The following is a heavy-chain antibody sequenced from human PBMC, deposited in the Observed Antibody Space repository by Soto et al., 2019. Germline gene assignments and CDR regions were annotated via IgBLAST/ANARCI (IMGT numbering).Heavy chain of an antibody. J-gene: IGHJ6*02. Sequence: QVQLVESGGGVVQPGRSLRLSCGASGFIFSNYGMHWVRQAPGKGLEWVAVISDDGSNKYYADSVKGRFTISRDNSKNTLYLQMNSLRAEDKAVYYCAQLHVWGQGTTVTVSS. CDR3: AQLHV. CDR2: ISDDGSNK. CDR1: GFIFSNYG. V-gene: IGHV3-30*18.